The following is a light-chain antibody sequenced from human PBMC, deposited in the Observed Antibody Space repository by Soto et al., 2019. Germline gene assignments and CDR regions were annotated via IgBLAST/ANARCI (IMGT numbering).Light chain of an antibody. Sequence: DIQMTQSPSSLSASVGDRVTLTCRASQTISTSLNWYQQTPGKAPQLLIYSASSLHSGVPSRFSGSGSGTDFPLPISSLQPEDFATYYCQQSFTSPLTFGGGTKVEIK. CDR2: SAS. CDR1: QTISTS. V-gene: IGKV1-39*01. J-gene: IGKJ4*01. CDR3: QQSFTSPLT.